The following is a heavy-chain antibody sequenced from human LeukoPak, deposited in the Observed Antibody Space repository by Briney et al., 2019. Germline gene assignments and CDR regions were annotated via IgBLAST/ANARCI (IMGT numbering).Heavy chain of an antibody. V-gene: IGHV4-38-2*02. Sequence: PSETLTLTCTVSGYSISTGYYWDWIRPPPGKGLGWIGTFYHGGSTYYNPSLKSRVTISVDTSKNPFSLNLTSVTAADTAVYYCTRAMSIVAGLQTIFGYWGQGTLVTVSS. CDR3: TRAMSIVAGLQTIFGY. J-gene: IGHJ4*02. CDR1: GYSISTGYY. CDR2: FYHGGST. D-gene: IGHD6-6*01.